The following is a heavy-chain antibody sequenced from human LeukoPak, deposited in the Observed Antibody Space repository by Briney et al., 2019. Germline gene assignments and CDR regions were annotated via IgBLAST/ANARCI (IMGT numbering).Heavy chain of an antibody. CDR1: GFTFSSYA. J-gene: IGHJ3*02. Sequence: GGSLRLSCAASGFTFSSYAMSWVRQVPGKGLEWVSAISGGAGHTDYADSVKGRFTLSRDNSRNTLYLQMNSLRAEDTAVYYCAKDRWYYDILTGVDAFDIWGQGTMVTVSS. V-gene: IGHV3-23*01. CDR2: ISGGAGHT. D-gene: IGHD3-9*01. CDR3: AKDRWYYDILTGVDAFDI.